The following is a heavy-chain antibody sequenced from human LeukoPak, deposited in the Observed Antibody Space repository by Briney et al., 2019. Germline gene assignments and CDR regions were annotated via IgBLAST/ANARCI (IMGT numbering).Heavy chain of an antibody. CDR1: GFTFSSYG. V-gene: IGHV3-30*18. J-gene: IGHJ4*02. D-gene: IGHD6-13*01. CDR3: AKVSSSSWSAFDY. CDR2: ISYDGSNK. Sequence: GGSPRLSCAASGFTFSSYGMHWVRQAPGKGLEWVAVISYDGSNKYYADSVKGRFTISRDNSKNTLYLRMNSLRAEDTAVYYCAKVSSSSWSAFDYWGQRTLVTVSS.